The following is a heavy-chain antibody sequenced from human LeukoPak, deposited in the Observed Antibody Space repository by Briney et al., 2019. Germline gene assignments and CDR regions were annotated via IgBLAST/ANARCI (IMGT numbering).Heavy chain of an antibody. V-gene: IGHV1-2*02. CDR1: GYTFTCYY. CDR3: ARVLWFGELPRHD. Sequence: ASVNVSCKASGYTFTCYYMHWVRQAPGQGLEWMGWINPNSGGTNYAQKFQGKVTMTRDTSISTAYMELSRLRCDDTAVYYCARVLWFGELPRHDWGQGTLVTVSS. J-gene: IGHJ4*02. D-gene: IGHD3-10*01. CDR2: INPNSGGT.